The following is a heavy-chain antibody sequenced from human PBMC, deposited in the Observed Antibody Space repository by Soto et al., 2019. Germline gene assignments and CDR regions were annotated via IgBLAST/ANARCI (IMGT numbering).Heavy chain of an antibody. CDR3: ARVDMTVPLSWSHVY. CDR2: IIPIFGTA. CDR1: GGTFSSYA. Sequence: GASVKVSCKASGGTFSSYAISWVRQAPGQGLEWMGGIIPIFGTANYAQKFQGRVTITADKSTSTAYMELSSLRSEDTAVYYCARVDMTVPLSWSHVYWGQGTLVTVSS. D-gene: IGHD2-2*03. V-gene: IGHV1-69*06. J-gene: IGHJ4*02.